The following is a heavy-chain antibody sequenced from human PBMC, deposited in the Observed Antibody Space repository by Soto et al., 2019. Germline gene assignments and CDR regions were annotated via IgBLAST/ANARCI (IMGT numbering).Heavy chain of an antibody. J-gene: IGHJ6*02. CDR2: ISGSGGST. CDR3: AKGAVPYGMDV. Sequence: AISGSGGSTYYADSVKGRFTISRDNSKNTLYLQMNSLRAEDTAVYYCAKGAVPYGMDVWGQGTTVTVSS. D-gene: IGHD6-25*01. V-gene: IGHV3-23*01.